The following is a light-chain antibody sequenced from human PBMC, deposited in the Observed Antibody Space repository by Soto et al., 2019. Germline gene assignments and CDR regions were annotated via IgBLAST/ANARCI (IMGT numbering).Light chain of an antibody. CDR2: EVS. J-gene: IGLJ3*02. CDR3: TSYTSTSTGV. V-gene: IGLV2-14*01. CDR1: SSDVGGYNY. Sequence: QSALTQPASVSGSPGQSITISCTGTSSDVGGYNYVSWYQQHPGKAPKLMIYEVSNRPSGVSNRFSGSKSGNTASLTISGLQAEDEADHYCTSYTSTSTGVFGGGTKLTVL.